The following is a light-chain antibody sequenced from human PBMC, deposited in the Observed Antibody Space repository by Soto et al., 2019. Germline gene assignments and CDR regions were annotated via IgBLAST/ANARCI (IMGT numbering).Light chain of an antibody. J-gene: IGKJ1*01. CDR3: QQXGSSPPKT. Sequence: VLTQSPATLSLSPGDSATLSCRASQSVSSYLAWYQQKPGQAPRLIIYDASNRATGIPDRFSGSGSGTEFTLTISRLEPEDLAVYYCQQXGSSPPKTCGQGTKVDIK. CDR2: DAS. V-gene: IGKV3-20*01. CDR1: QSVSSY.